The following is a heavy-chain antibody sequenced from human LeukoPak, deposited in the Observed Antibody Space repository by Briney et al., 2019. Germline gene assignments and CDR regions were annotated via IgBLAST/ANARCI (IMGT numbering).Heavy chain of an antibody. CDR1: GFTFSSYG. Sequence: PGGSLRLSCAASGFTFSSYGMHWVRQAPGKGLEWVAVMSYDGHITYYADSLKGRFTISRDNSKNTLYLQMNSLRVEDTAVYYCAKDGKKGVIRPYFDYWGQGTLVTVSS. CDR2: MSYDGHIT. CDR3: AKDGKKGVIRPYFDY. D-gene: IGHD3-10*01. V-gene: IGHV3-30*18. J-gene: IGHJ4*02.